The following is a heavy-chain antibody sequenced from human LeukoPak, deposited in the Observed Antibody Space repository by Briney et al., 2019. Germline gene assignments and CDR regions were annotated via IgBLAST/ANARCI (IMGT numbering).Heavy chain of an antibody. CDR2: MNPNSGNT. Sequence: ASVKVSCKASGYTFTSYDINWVRQATGQGLESMGWMNPNSGNTGYAQKFQGRVTMTRNTSISTAYMELSSLRSEDTAVYYCATKAYCGGDCYVVDWFDPWGQGTLVTVSS. CDR1: GYTFTSYD. V-gene: IGHV1-8*01. CDR3: ATKAYCGGDCYVVDWFDP. J-gene: IGHJ5*02. D-gene: IGHD2-21*02.